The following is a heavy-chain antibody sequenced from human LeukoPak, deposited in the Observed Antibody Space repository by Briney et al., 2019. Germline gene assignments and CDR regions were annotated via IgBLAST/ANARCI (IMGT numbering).Heavy chain of an antibody. CDR3: ARGVAAQDY. D-gene: IGHD6-6*01. Sequence: GGSLRLSCPASGFTFSAYSMAWVRQAPGKGLEWVSYITGSGDTIYYADSVKGRFAISRDNTNNSLYLQMNSLRADDTAVYYCARGVAAQDYWGQGTLVTVSS. CDR1: GFTFSAYS. CDR2: ITGSGDTI. V-gene: IGHV3-11*01. J-gene: IGHJ4*02.